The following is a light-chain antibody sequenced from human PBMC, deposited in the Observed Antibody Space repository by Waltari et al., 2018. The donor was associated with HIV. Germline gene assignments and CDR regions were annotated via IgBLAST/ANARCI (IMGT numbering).Light chain of an antibody. CDR1: NSDVGGYDL. Sequence: QSALTQPASVSGSPGQSITISCTGTNSDVGGYDLVSWYQQHPGKAPKFMLYEVSQRPSWISDRFSCAKSGNTASLTISWLQAEDEADYYCCSYTSSKTWVFGGGTKLTVL. CDR2: EVS. V-gene: IGLV2-23*02. J-gene: IGLJ3*02. CDR3: CSYTSSKTWV.